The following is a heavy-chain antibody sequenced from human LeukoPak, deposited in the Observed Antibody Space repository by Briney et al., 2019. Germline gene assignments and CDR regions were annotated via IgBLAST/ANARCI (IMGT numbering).Heavy chain of an antibody. Sequence: GGSLRLSCAASEFSVGSNYMTWVRQAPGKGLEWVSLIYSGGSTYYADSVKGRFTISRDNSKNTLYLQMSSLRAEDTAVYFCAKDTGWIQLWFSWGQGTLVTVSS. V-gene: IGHV3-53*01. CDR2: IYSGGST. CDR1: EFSVGSNY. D-gene: IGHD5-18*01. CDR3: AKDTGWIQLWFS. J-gene: IGHJ4*02.